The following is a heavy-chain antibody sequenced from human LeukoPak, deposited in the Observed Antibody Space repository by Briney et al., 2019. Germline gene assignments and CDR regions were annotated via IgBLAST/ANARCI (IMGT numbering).Heavy chain of an antibody. V-gene: IGHV1-46*01. J-gene: IGHJ4*02. D-gene: IGHD4-17*01. Sequence: ASVKVSCKASGYTFTSYYMHWVRQAPGQGLEWVGIINPSGGSTSYAQKFQGRVTMTRDMSTSTVYMELSSLRSEDTAVYYCAKDRTEYGSYFDYWGQGTLVTVSS. CDR2: INPSGGST. CDR1: GYTFTSYY. CDR3: AKDRTEYGSYFDY.